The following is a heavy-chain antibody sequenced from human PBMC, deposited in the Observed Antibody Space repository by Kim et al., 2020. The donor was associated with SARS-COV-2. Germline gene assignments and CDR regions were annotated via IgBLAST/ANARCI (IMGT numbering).Heavy chain of an antibody. D-gene: IGHD6-13*01. CDR1: GFTFSSYW. CDR3: ARKFTTSWYENWYFDL. J-gene: IGHJ2*01. Sequence: GGSLGLSCAASGFTFSSYWMGWVRQAPGKGLAWVANIKHDGGEKYYVDSVKGRFTISRDNAKNSLYLQMNSLRAEDTAVYYCARKFTTSWYENWYFDLWGRGNLVTVSS. CDR2: IKHDGGEK. V-gene: IGHV3-7*03.